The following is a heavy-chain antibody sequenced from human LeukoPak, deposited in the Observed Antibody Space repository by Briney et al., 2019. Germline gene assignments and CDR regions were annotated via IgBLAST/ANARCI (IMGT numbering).Heavy chain of an antibody. CDR2: IKQDGSEK. V-gene: IGHV3-7*03. J-gene: IGHJ4*02. CDR3: ARGIAWFGELSPYFDY. CDR1: GFTFSSYW. D-gene: IGHD3-10*01. Sequence: GGSLRLSCAASGFTFSSYWMSWVRQAPGKGLEWVANIKQDGSEKYYVDSVKGRSTISRDNAKNSLYLQMNSLRAEDTAVYYCARGIAWFGELSPYFDYWGQGTLVTVSS.